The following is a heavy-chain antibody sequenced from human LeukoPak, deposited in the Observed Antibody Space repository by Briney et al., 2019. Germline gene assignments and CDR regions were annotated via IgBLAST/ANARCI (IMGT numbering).Heavy chain of an antibody. D-gene: IGHD3-9*01. J-gene: IGHJ5*02. CDR2: INPSGGST. CDR3: ATFRYDILTGYYWFDP. CDR1: GYTYTSYY. V-gene: IGHV1-46*01. Sequence: ASVKVSCKASGYTYTSYYMHWVRQAPGQGLEWMGIINPSGGSTSYAQKFQGRVTMTEDTSTDTAYMELSSLRSEDTAVYYCATFRYDILTGYYWFDPWGQGTLVTVSS.